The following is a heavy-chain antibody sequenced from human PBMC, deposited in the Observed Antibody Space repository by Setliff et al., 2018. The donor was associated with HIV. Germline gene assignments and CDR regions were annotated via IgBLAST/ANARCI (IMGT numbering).Heavy chain of an antibody. V-gene: IGHV4-4*02. CDR1: GGSISSGTW. J-gene: IGHJ4*02. D-gene: IGHD1-26*01. CDR3: ARGGSGSPFDY. CDR2: IYHSGST. Sequence: SETLSLTCAVSGGSISSGTWWSWVRLPPGKELEWIGEIYHSGSTNYNPSLKSRVTISLDKSKNQFSLKLRSVTAADTAVYYCARGGSGSPFDYWGQGTL.